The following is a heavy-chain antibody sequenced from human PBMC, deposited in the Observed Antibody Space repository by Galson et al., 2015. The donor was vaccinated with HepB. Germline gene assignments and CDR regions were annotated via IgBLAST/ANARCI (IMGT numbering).Heavy chain of an antibody. CDR2: INHSGST. D-gene: IGHD3-3*01. Sequence: ETLSLTCAVYGGSFSGYYWSWIRQPPGKGLEWIGEINHSGSTNCNPSLKSRVTISVDTSKNQFSLKLSSVTAADTAVYYCARGSHLIGFWSGYYGEHWFDPWGQGTLVTVSS. V-gene: IGHV4-34*01. CDR1: GGSFSGYY. J-gene: IGHJ5*02. CDR3: ARGSHLIGFWSGYYGEHWFDP.